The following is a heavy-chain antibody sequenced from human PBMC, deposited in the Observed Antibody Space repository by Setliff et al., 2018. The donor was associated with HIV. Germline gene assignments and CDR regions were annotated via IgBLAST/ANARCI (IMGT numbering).Heavy chain of an antibody. CDR2: INHSGST. CDR1: VESFSGFY. J-gene: IGHJ4*02. Sequence: SETLSLTCAVYVESFSGFYWSWIRQPPGKGLEWIGEINHSGSTNYNPSLKSRVTISVDTSKNQFSLKLSFVTAADTAVYYCASPASGGSSGQYHYWGQGTLVTVSS. D-gene: IGHD6-19*01. CDR3: ASPASGGSSGQYHY. V-gene: IGHV4-34*01.